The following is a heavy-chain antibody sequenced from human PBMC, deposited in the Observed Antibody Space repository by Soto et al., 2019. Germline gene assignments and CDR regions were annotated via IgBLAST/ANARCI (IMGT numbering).Heavy chain of an antibody. CDR2: IRGDGSNK. D-gene: IGHD2-2*01. CDR1: GFTFSSYG. CDR3: ARENIVVVPAARDGFDY. J-gene: IGHJ4*02. Sequence: SLRLSCAASGFTFSSYGMHWVRQAPGKGLEWVASIRGDGSNKYYADSVKGRFTISRDNAKNSLYLQMNSLRAEDTAVYYCARENIVVVPAARDGFDYWGQGTLVTVSS. V-gene: IGHV3-33*01.